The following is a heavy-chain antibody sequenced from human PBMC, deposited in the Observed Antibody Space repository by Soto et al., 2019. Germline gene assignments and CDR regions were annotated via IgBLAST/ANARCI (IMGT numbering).Heavy chain of an antibody. Sequence: GGSLRLSCAASGFTFSSYAMHWVRQAPGKGLEWVAVISYDGSNKYYADSVKGRFTISRDNSKNTLYLQMNSLRAEDTAVYYWARDIVVVVAALLSNYYYGMDVWGQGTTVTVSS. D-gene: IGHD2-15*01. CDR3: ARDIVVVVAALLSNYYYGMDV. V-gene: IGHV3-30-3*01. CDR1: GFTFSSYA. CDR2: ISYDGSNK. J-gene: IGHJ6*02.